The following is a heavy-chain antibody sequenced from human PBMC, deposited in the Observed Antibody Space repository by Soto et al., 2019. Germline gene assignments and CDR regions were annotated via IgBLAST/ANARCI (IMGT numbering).Heavy chain of an antibody. CDR3: AKDWCPLGDSTGHPEY. CDR2: MSFDSVNK. V-gene: IGHV3-30-3*01. Sequence: GGSLRLSCAASGFTFDNYAMQWVRQAPGRGLEWVAGMSFDSVNKYYADSVKGRFTISRDNSKNTVYLQMNSLRVDDTAVYFCAKDWCPLGDSTGHPEYWGQGTLVTVSS. CDR1: GFTFDNYA. D-gene: IGHD6-19*01. J-gene: IGHJ4*02.